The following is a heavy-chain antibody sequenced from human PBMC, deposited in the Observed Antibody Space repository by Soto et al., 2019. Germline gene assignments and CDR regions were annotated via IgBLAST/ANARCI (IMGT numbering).Heavy chain of an antibody. CDR1: GGSISSSNW. Sequence: QVQLQESGPGLVKPSGTLSLTCAVSGGSISSSNWWSWVRQPPGKGLEWIGEIYHSGSTNYNPSRGSRVTMSVDKSTNQFSLQLSSVTAADTAMYYCARDVSAVGMAYWGQGTLVTVSS. V-gene: IGHV4-4*02. D-gene: IGHD6-13*01. CDR2: IYHSGST. J-gene: IGHJ4*02. CDR3: ARDVSAVGMAY.